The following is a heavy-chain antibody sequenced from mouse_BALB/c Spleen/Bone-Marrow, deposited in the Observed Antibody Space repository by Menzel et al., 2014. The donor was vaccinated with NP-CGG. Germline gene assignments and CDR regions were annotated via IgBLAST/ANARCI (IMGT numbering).Heavy chain of an antibody. CDR3: ARGAYYGYGNWYFDV. D-gene: IGHD1-2*01. Sequence: EVKLVESGPELVKPGASVKISCKTSGYTFTEYTMHWVKQSHGKSLEWLGGINPNNGGTSYNQKFKAKATLTVDKSSSTVYMELRSLTSEDSAVYFCARGAYYGYGNWYFDVWGAGTTVTVSS. CDR2: INPNNGGT. V-gene: IGHV1-18*01. J-gene: IGHJ1*01. CDR1: GYTFTEYT.